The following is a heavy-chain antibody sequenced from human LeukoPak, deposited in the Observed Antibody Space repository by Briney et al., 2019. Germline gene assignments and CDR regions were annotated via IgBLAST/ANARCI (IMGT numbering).Heavy chain of an antibody. D-gene: IGHD4-11*01. CDR1: YTFTSXG. CDR3: ARDLYRDSLPVSWFDP. J-gene: IGHJ5*02. CDR2: ISXYNGKT. V-gene: IGHV1-18*01. Sequence: YTFTSXGXSWVRQAPGQGXEXMXWISXYNGKTNYAQKLQGRVTMTTDTSTRTAYMEVRSLRSDDTAVYYCARDLYRDSLPVSWFDPWGQGTLVTVSS.